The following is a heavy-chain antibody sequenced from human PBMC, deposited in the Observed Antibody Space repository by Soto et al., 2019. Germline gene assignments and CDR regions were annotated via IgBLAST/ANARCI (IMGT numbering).Heavy chain of an antibody. CDR3: ARLGIAVAGTFDY. D-gene: IGHD6-19*01. CDR1: GGSISSSSYY. CDR2: IYYSGST. V-gene: IGHV4-39*01. J-gene: IGHJ4*02. Sequence: SETLSLTCTVSGGSISSSSYYWGWIRQPPGKGLEWIGNIYYSGSTYYNPSLKSRVTLSVDTSKNQFSLKLRSVTAADTALYYCARLGIAVAGTFDYWGQGTLVTVSS.